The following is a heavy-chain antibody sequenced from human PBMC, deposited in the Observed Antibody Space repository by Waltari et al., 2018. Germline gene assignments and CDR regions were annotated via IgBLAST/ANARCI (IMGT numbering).Heavy chain of an antibody. CDR2: IRQDGALK. V-gene: IGHV3-7*01. Sequence: VHLVESGGGLVQPGGSLTLSCVVYGFTYSNYWITWVRQAPGKGLEWVANIRQDGALKYYVDSVKGRFTISRDNAANSLYLQMNSLRAEDTAVYYCATQRTTGACDYWGQGTLVTVSS. CDR1: GFTYSNYW. D-gene: IGHD1-1*01. CDR3: ATQRTTGACDY. J-gene: IGHJ4*02.